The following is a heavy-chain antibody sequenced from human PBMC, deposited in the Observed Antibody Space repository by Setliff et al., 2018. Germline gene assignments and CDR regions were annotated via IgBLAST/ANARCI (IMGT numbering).Heavy chain of an antibody. CDR1: GFTFSSYS. CDR2: ISSSSSYI. J-gene: IGHJ6*02. CDR3: ARDGRVAATRGYGMDV. D-gene: IGHD2-15*01. V-gene: IGHV3-21*01. Sequence: GGSLRLSCAASGFTFSSYSMNWVRQAPGKGLEWVSSISSSSSYIYYADSVKGRFTISRDNAKNSLYLQMNSLRAEDTAVYYCARDGRVAATRGYGMDVWGQGTTVTAP.